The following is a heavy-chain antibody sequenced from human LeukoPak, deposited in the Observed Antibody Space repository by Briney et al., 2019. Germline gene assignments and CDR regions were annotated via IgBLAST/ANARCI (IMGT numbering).Heavy chain of an antibody. CDR3: AKGGSTSSREGKHVRFLEWLSSWYFDY. J-gene: IGHJ4*02. CDR2: IYYSGST. Sequence: PSETLSLTCTVSGGSISSGGYYWSWIRQHPGKGLEWIGYIYYSGSTYYNPSLKSRVTISVDTSKNQFSLKLSSVTAADTAVYYCAKGGSTSSREGKHVRFLEWLSSWYFDYWGQGTLVTVSS. V-gene: IGHV4-31*03. D-gene: IGHD3-3*01. CDR1: GGSISSGGYY.